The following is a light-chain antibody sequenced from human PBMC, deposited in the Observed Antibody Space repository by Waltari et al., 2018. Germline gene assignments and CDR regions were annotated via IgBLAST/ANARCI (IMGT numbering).Light chain of an antibody. V-gene: IGKV3-15*01. J-gene: IGKJ5*01. Sequence: EIVMTQSPATLSVSPGETATLSCRASQSVSSNVAWYQKKPGQAPRLLIDDASTRATSIPARFRGSGSGTEFTLTISSLQSEDFAVYYCQQYNRWPPITFGQGTRLEIK. CDR1: QSVSSN. CDR3: QQYNRWPPIT. CDR2: DAS.